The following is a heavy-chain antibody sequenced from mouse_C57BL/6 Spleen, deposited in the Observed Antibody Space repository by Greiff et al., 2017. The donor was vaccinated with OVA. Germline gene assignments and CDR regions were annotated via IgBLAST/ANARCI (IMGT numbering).Heavy chain of an antibody. CDR2: INPNYGTT. J-gene: IGHJ3*01. CDR1: GYSFTDYN. CDR3: ASWGYYGSSYGLAWFAY. D-gene: IGHD1-1*01. Sequence: EVQLQQSGPELVKPGASVKISCKASGYSFTDYNMNWVKQSNGKSLEWIGVINPNYGTTSYNQKFKGKATLTVDQSSSTAYMQLNSLTSEDSAVYYCASWGYYGSSYGLAWFAYWGQGTLVTVSA. V-gene: IGHV1-39*01.